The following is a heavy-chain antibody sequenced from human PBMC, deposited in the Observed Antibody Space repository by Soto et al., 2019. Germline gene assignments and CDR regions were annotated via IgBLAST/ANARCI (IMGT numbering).Heavy chain of an antibody. V-gene: IGHV4-30-4*01. J-gene: IGHJ4*02. CDR2: IYYSGST. Sequence: PSETLSLTCTVSGGSISSGDYSWSWIRQPPGKGLEWIGYIYYSGSTNYNPSLKSRVTISVDTSKNQFSLKLSSVTAADTAVYYCARRYGPGFDYWGQGTLVTVSS. CDR3: ARRYGPGFDY. D-gene: IGHD4-17*01. CDR1: GGSISSGDYS.